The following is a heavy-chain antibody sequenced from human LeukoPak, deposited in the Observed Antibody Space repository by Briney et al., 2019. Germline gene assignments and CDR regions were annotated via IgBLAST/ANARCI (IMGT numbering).Heavy chain of an antibody. Sequence: SETLSLTCGVYGGSFSGYYWTWIRQPPGKGLEWIGEINHSGSTNYNPSLKSRVTISIDTSKNQFSLKLNSVTAADTAVYYCAREEGGGSPSAFDIWGQGTMVTVSS. CDR3: AREEGGGSPSAFDI. CDR1: GGSFSGYY. CDR2: INHSGST. D-gene: IGHD1-26*01. J-gene: IGHJ3*02. V-gene: IGHV4-34*01.